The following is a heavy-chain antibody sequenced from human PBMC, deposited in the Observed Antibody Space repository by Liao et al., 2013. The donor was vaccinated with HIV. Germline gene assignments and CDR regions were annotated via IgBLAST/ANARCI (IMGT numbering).Heavy chain of an antibody. CDR3: ARSGSSGYIFDY. CDR1: GDSISSYY. J-gene: IGHJ4*02. CDR2: IYNNGRT. D-gene: IGHD3-3*01. Sequence: QVQLQESGPGLVTPSETLSLTCSVSGDSISSYYWSWIRQPAGKGLEWIGRIYNNGRTNYNPSLESRVTMSLDTSKNQFSLQLSSVTAADTAVYYCARSGSSGYIFDYWGQGTLVTVSS. V-gene: IGHV4-4*07.